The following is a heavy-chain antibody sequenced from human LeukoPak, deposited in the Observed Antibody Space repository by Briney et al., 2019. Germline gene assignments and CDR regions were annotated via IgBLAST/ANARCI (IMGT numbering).Heavy chain of an antibody. V-gene: IGHV4-31*02. Sequence: YWIGWIRQHPGKGLEWIGYIYYSGSSYYNPSLKSRVTISIDTSKNQFSLKLGSVTAADTAVYYCARDECSGGSCYSDYWGQGTLVTVSS. CDR1: Y. CDR2: IYYSGSS. D-gene: IGHD2-15*01. CDR3: ARDECSGGSCYSDY. J-gene: IGHJ4*02.